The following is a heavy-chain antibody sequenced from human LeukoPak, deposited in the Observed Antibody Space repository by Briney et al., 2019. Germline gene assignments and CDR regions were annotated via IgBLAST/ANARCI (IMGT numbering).Heavy chain of an antibody. D-gene: IGHD6-19*01. CDR3: AARRSYSSGWYGGFAP. V-gene: IGHV3-30-3*01. CDR1: GFTFSGYA. CDR2: ISDDGSNK. Sequence: GGSLRLSCAASGFTFSGYAMHWVRQAPGKGLEWVALISDDGSNKYYADSVKGRFTVSRDNSKTTSYLQMNSLRAEDTAVYYCAARRSYSSGWYGGFAPWGQGTLVTVSS. J-gene: IGHJ5*02.